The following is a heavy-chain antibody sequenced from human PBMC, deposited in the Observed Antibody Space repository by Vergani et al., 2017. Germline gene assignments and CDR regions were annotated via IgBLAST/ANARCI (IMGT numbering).Heavy chain of an antibody. D-gene: IGHD2-21*01. CDR2: INPKNGLT. CDR3: ARDAGGYSSYYGMDV. J-gene: IGHJ6*02. CDR1: GYTFTGYY. Sequence: QVQLVQSGAEVKRPGASVKVSCKASGYTFTGYYLHWVRLAPGQGLEWMGWINPKNGLTKYAQRFQGRVSLTRDTSITTAFMELSSLRSEDTAVYYCARDAGGYSSYYGMDVWGQGTTVTVSS. V-gene: IGHV1-2*02.